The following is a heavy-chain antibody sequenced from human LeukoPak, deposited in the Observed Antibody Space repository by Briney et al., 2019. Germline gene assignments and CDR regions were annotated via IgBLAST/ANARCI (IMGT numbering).Heavy chain of an antibody. V-gene: IGHV3-23*01. CDR1: GFTFSSYA. Sequence: PGGSLRHSCAASGFTFSSYAMSWVRQAPGKGLEWVSTISGSGSGGSTYYADSVKGRFTISRDNSKDTLYLQMNSLRAEDTAVYYCAKLLAVTNSYYFNYWGQGTLVTVSS. CDR2: ISGSGSGGST. CDR3: AKLLAVTNSYYFNY. D-gene: IGHD6-19*01. J-gene: IGHJ4*02.